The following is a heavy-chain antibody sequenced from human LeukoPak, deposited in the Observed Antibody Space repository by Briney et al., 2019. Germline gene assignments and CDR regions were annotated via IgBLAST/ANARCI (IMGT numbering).Heavy chain of an antibody. CDR2: IYYSGST. CDR1: GGSISSYY. J-gene: IGHJ4*02. CDR3: ARDISSSWIFDY. D-gene: IGHD6-13*01. V-gene: IGHV4-59*01. Sequence: SETLSLTCTDPGGSISSYYWSWIRQPPGKGLEWIGYIYYSGSTNYNPSLKSRVTISVDTSKNQFSLKLSSVTAADTAVYYCARDISSSWIFDYWGQGTLVTVSS.